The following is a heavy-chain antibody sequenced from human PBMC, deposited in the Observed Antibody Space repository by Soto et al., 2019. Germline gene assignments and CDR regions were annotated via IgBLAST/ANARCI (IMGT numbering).Heavy chain of an antibody. CDR3: ATRFCTNGLCPFDY. CDR1: GFTFSSNS. V-gene: IGHV3-21*01. Sequence: GGPQRLSCAASGFTFSSNSISWVRKAPGKGLEWVSSISSGGTFTYYADSVKGRFTVSRDNAKNSMYLEMSSLRAEDTAVYYCATRFCTNGLCPFDYWGHGTLVTVS. CDR2: ISSGGTFT. J-gene: IGHJ4*01. D-gene: IGHD2-8*01.